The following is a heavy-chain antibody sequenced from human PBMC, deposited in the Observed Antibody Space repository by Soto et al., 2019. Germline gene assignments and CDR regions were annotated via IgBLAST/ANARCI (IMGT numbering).Heavy chain of an antibody. D-gene: IGHD3-3*01. CDR1: GFTFRNYA. V-gene: IGHV3-30*03. J-gene: IGHJ4*02. CDR2: ISYDGSEK. Sequence: QVQLVESGGGVVQSGKSLRLACAASGFTFRNYAMHWVRQAPGKGLEWVAVISYDGSEKFYAASVEGRFANSRDKSGNTVYLQMNSLRVEDTAVYYCARAHYDLWSGTRDYFDYWGQGALVTVSS. CDR3: ARAHYDLWSGTRDYFDY.